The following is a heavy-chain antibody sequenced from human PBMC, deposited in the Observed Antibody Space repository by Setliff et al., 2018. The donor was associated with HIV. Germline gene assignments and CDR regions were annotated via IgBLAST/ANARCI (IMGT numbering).Heavy chain of an antibody. CDR3: TRHLPAYYGSGVSYYFDY. CDR1: GDSISRYY. V-gene: IGHV4-59*08. CDR2: IANDGST. D-gene: IGHD3-10*01. J-gene: IGHJ4*02. Sequence: SETLSLTCNVSGDSISRYYWSWIRQPPGKGLEWIGYIANDGSTNYNPPLKSRLSISVDTSKNQVSLKLTSVTAADTAVYYCTRHLPAYYGSGVSYYFDYWGQGTLVTVSS.